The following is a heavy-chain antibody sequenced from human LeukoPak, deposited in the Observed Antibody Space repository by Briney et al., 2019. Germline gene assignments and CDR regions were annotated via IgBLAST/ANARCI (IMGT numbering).Heavy chain of an antibody. Sequence: GGSLRLSCAASGFTFDSYSMSWVRQAPGKGLEWVSHISSTSISIYYADSVKGRFTVSRDNAKNSLYLQMNSLGAEDTAVYYCATTLLWFGELTRLDYWGQGTLVTVSS. D-gene: IGHD3-10*01. V-gene: IGHV3-48*04. CDR3: ATTLLWFGELTRLDY. CDR1: GFTFDSYS. CDR2: ISSTSISI. J-gene: IGHJ4*02.